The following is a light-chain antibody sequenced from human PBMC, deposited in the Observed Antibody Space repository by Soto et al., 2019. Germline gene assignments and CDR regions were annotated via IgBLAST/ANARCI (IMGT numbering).Light chain of an antibody. CDR3: LQYNKYPRT. J-gene: IGKJ1*01. CDR1: QRVSSN. V-gene: IGKV3-15*01. Sequence: IVLTKCATTLSVTPAERATPFCRASQRVSSNLGWYQQRPGQAPRLIISGAYTRATGIPARFSGSGSGTEFTLTISSLQSEDFAIYYCLQYNKYPRTFGQGTKVDIK. CDR2: GAY.